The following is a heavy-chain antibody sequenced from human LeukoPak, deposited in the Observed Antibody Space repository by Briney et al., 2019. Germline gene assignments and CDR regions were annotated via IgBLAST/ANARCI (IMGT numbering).Heavy chain of an antibody. CDR1: GFTFSSYW. CDR2: IRQDGSEE. D-gene: IGHD3-22*01. V-gene: IGHV3-7*01. J-gene: IGHJ4*02. Sequence: GGSLRLSCAASGFTFSSYWMSWVRQAPGKGLEWVANIRQDGSEEFYVDSVKGRFTISRDNAKNSLYLQMNSLRAEDTAVYYCARDGDDSSGYYGDYWGQGTLVTVSS. CDR3: ARDGDDSSGYYGDY.